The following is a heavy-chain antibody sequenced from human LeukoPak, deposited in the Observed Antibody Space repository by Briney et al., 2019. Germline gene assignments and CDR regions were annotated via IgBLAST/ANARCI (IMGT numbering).Heavy chain of an antibody. D-gene: IGHD3-10*01. Sequence: PSETLSLTCAVYGGSFSGYYWSWIRQPPGKGLEWVSSISSSSGYLYYADSVKGRFTISRDNAKNSLYLQMNSLRAEDTAVYYCAAVRGVIVPAFDYWGQGTLVTVSS. CDR3: AAVRGVIVPAFDY. V-gene: IGHV3-21*01. CDR1: GGSFSGYY. J-gene: IGHJ4*02. CDR2: ISSSSGYL.